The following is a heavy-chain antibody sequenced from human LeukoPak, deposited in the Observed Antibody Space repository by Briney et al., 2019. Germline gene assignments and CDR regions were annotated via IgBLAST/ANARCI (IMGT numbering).Heavy chain of an antibody. CDR1: GVTFSRLV. CDR2: IIPYFGTS. CDR3: TRDGGDYGASGSYPDY. V-gene: IGHV1-69*13. J-gene: IGHJ4*02. D-gene: IGHD3-10*01. Sequence: SVKVSCKASGVTFSRLVVSWVRQAPGQGLEWMGQIIPYFGTSNYAQNFQGRATLTADEATNTAYMELNRLRSDDTAVYYCTRDGGDYGASGSYPDYWGQGTLVTVSS.